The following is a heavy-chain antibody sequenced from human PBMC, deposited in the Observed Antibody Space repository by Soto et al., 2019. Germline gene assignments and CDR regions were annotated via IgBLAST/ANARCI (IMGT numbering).Heavy chain of an antibody. D-gene: IGHD6-13*01. J-gene: IGHJ4*02. CDR3: ARVMAYEQQLVPFDY. V-gene: IGHV1-2*02. CDR2: VNPHTGGT. CDR1: GYTFIGYY. Sequence: QVQLVQSGAEVKKPGASVKVSCKTSGYTFIGYYLNWVRQAPGQGLEWMGWVNPHTGGTHYAQKFDGRVTMTRDTSTYTAYMELSSLKFDDTATYFCARVMAYEQQLVPFDYWGQGTLVTVSS.